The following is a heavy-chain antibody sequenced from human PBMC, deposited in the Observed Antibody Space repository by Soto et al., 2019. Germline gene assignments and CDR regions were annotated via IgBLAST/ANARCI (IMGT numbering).Heavy chain of an antibody. Sequence: EVQLLESGGGLVQPGGSLRLSCAASGFTFSSYAISWVRQAPGKGLEWVSAISGSGGSTYYADSVKGRFTISRDNSKRTLHLQINSLRAEDTAVYYCAKDTRVVLVAATRDTEGNFDYWGQGTLVTGSS. CDR3: AKDTRVVLVAATRDTEGNFDY. D-gene: IGHD2-15*01. CDR2: ISGSGGST. V-gene: IGHV3-23*01. CDR1: GFTFSSYA. J-gene: IGHJ4*02.